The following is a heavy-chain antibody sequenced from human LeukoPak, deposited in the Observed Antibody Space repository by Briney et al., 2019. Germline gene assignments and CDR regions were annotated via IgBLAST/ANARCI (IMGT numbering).Heavy chain of an antibody. J-gene: IGHJ4*02. CDR2: ISGSGGST. D-gene: IGHD2-15*01. V-gene: IGHV3-23*01. CDR1: GFTFSSYA. Sequence: PGGSLRLSCAASGFTFSSYAMRWVRQAPGKGLEWVSAISGSGGSTYYADSVKGRFTISRDNSRNTLYLQMNSLRAEDTALYYCAKDRIVVVAAPFDYWGQGTLVTVSS. CDR3: AKDRIVVVAAPFDY.